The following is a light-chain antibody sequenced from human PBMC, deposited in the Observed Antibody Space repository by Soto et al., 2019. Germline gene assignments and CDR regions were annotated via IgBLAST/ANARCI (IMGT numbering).Light chain of an antibody. CDR3: QQYSSSRT. CDR1: QSVSSNH. Sequence: DIVLTQSPGILSLSPGERATLSCRATQSVSSNHLAWYQQKPGQAPRLLIYGGSSRATGIPVRFSGSGSETDFTLTITRLEPEDFAVYYCQQYSSSRTFGQGTKVDIK. V-gene: IGKV3-20*01. CDR2: GGS. J-gene: IGKJ1*01.